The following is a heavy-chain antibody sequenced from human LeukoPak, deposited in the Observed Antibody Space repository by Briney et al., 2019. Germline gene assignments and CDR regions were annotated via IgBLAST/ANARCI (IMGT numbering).Heavy chain of an antibody. J-gene: IGHJ4*02. CDR1: GGSVSTSDYY. Sequence: SETLSLTCTVSGGSVSTSDYYWGWIRQSPVKGLEWIGDVFYTGKTNYNPSLRGRATISIDTSKNQFSLKLTYVTPADSAVYYCASVFDSWGQGTLVTVSS. CDR2: VFYTGKT. V-gene: IGHV4-39*07. CDR3: ASVFDS.